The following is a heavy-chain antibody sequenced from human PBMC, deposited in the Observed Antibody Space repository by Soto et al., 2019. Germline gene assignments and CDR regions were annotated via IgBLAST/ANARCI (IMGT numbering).Heavy chain of an antibody. V-gene: IGHV3-33*01. CDR1: GFTFSSYG. D-gene: IGHD3-9*01. CDR2: IWYDGSNK. J-gene: IGHJ4*02. Sequence: QVQLVESGGGVVQPGRSLRLSCAASGFTFSSYGMHWVRQAPGKGLEWVAVIWYDGSNKYYADSVKGRFTISRDNSKNTLYLQMNSLRAEDTAVYYCARGHLQDISGPRFDYWGQGTLVTVSS. CDR3: ARGHLQDISGPRFDY.